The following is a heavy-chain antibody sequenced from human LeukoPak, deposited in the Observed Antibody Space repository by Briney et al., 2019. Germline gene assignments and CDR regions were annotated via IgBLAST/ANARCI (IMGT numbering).Heavy chain of an antibody. J-gene: IGHJ4*02. Sequence: GGSLRLSCAASGFTFSRLAMTWVRQAPGKGLEWVSTISASGPYYADAVRGRFTISRDNSRNTLSLQMDSLRAEDTAVYYCAKDHESDGYPCLDHWGLGTLVTVSS. V-gene: IGHV3-23*01. CDR3: AKDHESDGYPCLDH. D-gene: IGHD3-22*01. CDR2: ISASGP. CDR1: GFTFSRLA.